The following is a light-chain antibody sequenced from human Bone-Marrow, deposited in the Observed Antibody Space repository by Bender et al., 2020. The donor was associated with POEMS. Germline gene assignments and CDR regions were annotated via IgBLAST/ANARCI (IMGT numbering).Light chain of an antibody. J-gene: IGLJ1*01. CDR2: EVS. CDR3: CSYAGSRPLV. Sequence: QSALTQPASVSGSPGQSITISCTGTSSDVGSYNLVSWYQQHPGKAPKLMIYEVSKRPSGVSNRFSGSKSGNTASLTISGLQAEDKADYYCCSYAGSRPLVFGTGTKVTVL. V-gene: IGLV2-23*02. CDR1: SSDVGSYNL.